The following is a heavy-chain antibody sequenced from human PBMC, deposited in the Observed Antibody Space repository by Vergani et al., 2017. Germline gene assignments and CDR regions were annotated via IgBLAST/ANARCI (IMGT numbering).Heavy chain of an antibody. CDR1: GGSISSYH. D-gene: IGHD4/OR15-4a*01. Sequence: QVQLQESGPGLVKPSETLSLTCTVSGGSISSYHWSWIRQHPGKGLEWIGYNYYRGSNNYNPSLKSRVTISVDTSKNKFSLKMSSVTAADTAVYYCARGAGADYYYYYMDVWGKGTTVTVSS. J-gene: IGHJ6*03. CDR3: ARGAGADYYYYYMDV. CDR2: NYYRGSN. V-gene: IGHV4-59*01.